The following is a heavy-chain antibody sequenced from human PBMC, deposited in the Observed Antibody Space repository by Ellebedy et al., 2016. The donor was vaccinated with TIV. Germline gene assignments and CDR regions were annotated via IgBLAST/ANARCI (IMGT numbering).Heavy chain of an antibody. CDR2: INPSGDVT. J-gene: IGHJ4*02. CDR1: GFTFSSHY. Sequence: ASVKVSCKTSGFTFSSHYIHWVRQAPGQGLEWVGQINPSGDVTKYAQRFHGRVVITRDTSTSTVYMELSSLRSEDTAVYHCARDSGDYGPDYWGQGTLVTVSA. CDR3: ARDSGDYGPDY. V-gene: IGHV1-46*01. D-gene: IGHD4-17*01.